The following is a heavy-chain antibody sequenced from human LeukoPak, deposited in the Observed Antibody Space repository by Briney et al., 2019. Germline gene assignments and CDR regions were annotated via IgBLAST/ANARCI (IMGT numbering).Heavy chain of an antibody. D-gene: IGHD2-2*01. CDR2: ISVSDDST. CDR1: GFTSSDYT. V-gene: IGHV3-23*01. J-gene: IGHJ4*02. CDR3: ARDRYCVSTNCPYDC. Sequence: GGSLRLSCAASGFTSSDYTMNWVRQSPGKGLEWVSGISVSDDSTYYADSVKGRFTISRDKSNNMLHLQMNSLRAEDTAVYYCARDRYCVSTNCPYDCWGQGTLVTVSS.